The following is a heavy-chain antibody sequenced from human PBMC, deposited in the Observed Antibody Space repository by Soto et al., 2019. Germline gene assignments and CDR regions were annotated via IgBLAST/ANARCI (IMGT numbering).Heavy chain of an antibody. J-gene: IGHJ6*01. V-gene: IGHV4-59*08. CDR2: VYDTWST. CDR1: SGPSKSHN. D-gene: IGHD3-10*01. CDR3: LRQGIGFLHGLVDV. Sequence: QVQVQQSGPGLVKPSETLSLTCTVSSGPSKSHNWGWIRQPPGRGLEWIGYVYDTWSTSYNPSLKSRVTVSPDTSTTRISLTLRFVTAADTAVYYCLRQGIGFLHGLVDVWGQGTTVIVSS.